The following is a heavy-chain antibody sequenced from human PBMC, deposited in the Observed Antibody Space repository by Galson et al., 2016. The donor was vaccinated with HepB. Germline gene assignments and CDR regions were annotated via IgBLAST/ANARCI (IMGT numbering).Heavy chain of an antibody. CDR1: GYNFNNYG. CDR2: VSAYNGDI. CDR3: ARSSSGWFASDY. D-gene: IGHD6-19*01. Sequence: SVKVSCKASGYNFNNYGIHWVRQAPGQGLEWMAWVSAYNGDIRYAENLQGRVTVTTDTPTSTSYMELRSLRSDDTAVYYCARSSSGWFASDYWGQGTLVIVSS. V-gene: IGHV1-18*01. J-gene: IGHJ4*02.